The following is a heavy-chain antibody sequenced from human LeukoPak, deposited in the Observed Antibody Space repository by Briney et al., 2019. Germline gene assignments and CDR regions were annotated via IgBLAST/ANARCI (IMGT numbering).Heavy chain of an antibody. CDR3: ARRGAVTHAFDI. J-gene: IGHJ3*02. D-gene: IGHD4-17*01. CDR1: GFTFSNYW. CDR2: INSDGSTT. Sequence: GGSLRLSCAVSGFTFSNYWMHWVRQAPGKGLVWVSRINSDGSTTSYADSVKGRFTISRDNAKNTLYLQMNSLRAEDTAVYYCARRGAVTHAFDIWGQGTMVTVSS. V-gene: IGHV3-74*01.